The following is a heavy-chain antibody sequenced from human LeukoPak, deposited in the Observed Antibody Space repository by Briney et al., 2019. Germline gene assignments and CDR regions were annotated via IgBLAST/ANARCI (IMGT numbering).Heavy chain of an antibody. J-gene: IGHJ4*02. CDR2: ISWNGGSI. CDR3: AGSSSWYRGYFDY. CDR1: GFTFDDYA. Sequence: GGSLRLSCAASGFTFDDYAMHWVRQAPGKGLEWVSGISWNGGSIGYTDSVRGRFTISRDNSKNTLYLQMNSLRAEDTAVYYCAGSSSWYRGYFDYWGQGTLVTVSS. V-gene: IGHV3-9*01. D-gene: IGHD6-13*01.